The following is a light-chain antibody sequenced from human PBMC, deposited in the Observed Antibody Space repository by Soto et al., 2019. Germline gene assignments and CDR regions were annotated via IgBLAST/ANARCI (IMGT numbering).Light chain of an antibody. J-gene: IGKJ2*01. CDR2: GAS. CDR1: QSISTY. V-gene: IGKV3-11*01. Sequence: EIVLTQSPATLSLSPGEAATLSCRASQSISTYLAWYQQKPGQAPRLLFYGASNRATGIPARFTGSGSGTDFTLTISSLEPEDFAVYFSQQRSNWLYTFGQVTKLEIK. CDR3: QQRSNWLYT.